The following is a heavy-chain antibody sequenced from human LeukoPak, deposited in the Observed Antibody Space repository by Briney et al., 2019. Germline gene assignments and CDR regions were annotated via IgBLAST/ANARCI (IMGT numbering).Heavy chain of an antibody. D-gene: IGHD2-2*01. CDR1: GYSFTGYW. Sequence: GESLKISCKGSGYSFTGYWIGCVRQMPGKGLEWMGIIYPGDSDTRYSPSFQGQVTISTDKSISTAYLQWSSLKASDTAMYYCARRYCSSTSCYGENYFDYWGQGTLVTVSS. CDR3: ARRYCSSTSCYGENYFDY. J-gene: IGHJ4*02. CDR2: IYPGDSDT. V-gene: IGHV5-51*01.